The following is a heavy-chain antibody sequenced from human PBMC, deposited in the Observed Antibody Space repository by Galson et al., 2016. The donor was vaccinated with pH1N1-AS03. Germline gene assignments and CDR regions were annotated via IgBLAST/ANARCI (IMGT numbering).Heavy chain of an antibody. CDR1: GFRFSSYW. J-gene: IGHJ5*02. Sequence: QSGAEVKKSGESLKISCKASGFRFSSYWIGWVRQVPGKGLEWMGIIYPPDSDARYSPSFQGQVTISADKSISTAYLQWNSPKASDNAMYYCARRARYDSSGYSYWFDLWGQGTLVIISS. V-gene: IGHV5-51*01. CDR2: IYPPDSDA. CDR3: ARRARYDSSGYSYWFDL. D-gene: IGHD3-22*01.